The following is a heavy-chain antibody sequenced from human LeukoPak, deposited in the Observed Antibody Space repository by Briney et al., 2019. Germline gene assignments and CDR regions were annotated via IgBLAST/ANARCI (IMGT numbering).Heavy chain of an antibody. Sequence: GRSLRLSCAASGFRFSSYGMHWVRQAPGKGLEGVAVIWYDGTNKYYADSVKGRFTISRDNSKNTLYLQMNSLRAEDTAVYFCAIHQRGFSYSKYYYDYWGQGTLVTVSS. CDR1: GFRFSSYG. J-gene: IGHJ4*02. D-gene: IGHD5-18*01. V-gene: IGHV3-33*01. CDR3: AIHQRGFSYSKYYYDY. CDR2: IWYDGTNK.